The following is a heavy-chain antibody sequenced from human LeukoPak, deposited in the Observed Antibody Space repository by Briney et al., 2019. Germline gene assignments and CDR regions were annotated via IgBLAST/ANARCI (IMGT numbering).Heavy chain of an antibody. CDR3: AREVGGDYVFDY. V-gene: IGHV3-33*01. J-gene: IGHJ4*02. D-gene: IGHD4-17*01. Sequence: GRSLRLSCAASGFTFSSYGMHWVRQAPGNGLEWVAVIWYDGSNKYYADSVKGRFTISRDNSKNTLYLQMNSLRAEDTAVYYCAREVGGDYVFDYWGQGTLVTVSS. CDR2: IWYDGSNK. CDR1: GFTFSSYG.